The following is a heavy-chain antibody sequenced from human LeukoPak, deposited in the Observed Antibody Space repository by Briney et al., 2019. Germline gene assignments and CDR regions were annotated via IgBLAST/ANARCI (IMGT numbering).Heavy chain of an antibody. CDR1: GFTFSNAW. V-gene: IGHV3-49*04. CDR2: IRKKGRGGTT. J-gene: IGHJ4*02. Sequence: GGSQRLSCAASGFTFSNAWMSWVRQAPGKGLEWVGFIRKKGRGGTTEYAASVKGRFTTSRDDSKSIAYLQMNSLQIEDTAVYYCAREESPGPNWGLGTMVTISS. CDR3: AREESPGPN.